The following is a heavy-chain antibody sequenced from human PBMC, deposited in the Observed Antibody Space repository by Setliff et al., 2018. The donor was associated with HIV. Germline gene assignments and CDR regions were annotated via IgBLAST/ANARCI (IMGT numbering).Heavy chain of an antibody. CDR1: GGSISSGSYY. CDR3: ARAPPGIQNDAFDV. Sequence: PSETLSLTCSVSGGSISSGSYYWTWIRQPAGKGPEWIGHIYTNGYTNYNPSLKSRVTISVDTSKNQISLKLTSVTAADTAVYYCARAPPGIQNDAFDVWGQGTMVTVSS. J-gene: IGHJ3*01. V-gene: IGHV4-61*09. CDR2: IYTNGYT.